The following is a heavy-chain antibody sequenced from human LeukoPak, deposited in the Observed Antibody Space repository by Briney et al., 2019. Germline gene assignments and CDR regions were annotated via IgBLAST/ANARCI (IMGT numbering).Heavy chain of an antibody. Sequence: SETLSLTCTVSGGSISSYYWSWIRQPPGKGLEWIGYIYYSGSTNYNPSLKSRVTISVDTSKNQFSLKLSSVTAADTAVYYCARVRWDIVVVPAAMFDYWGQGTLVTVSS. D-gene: IGHD2-2*01. CDR3: ARVRWDIVVVPAAMFDY. CDR2: IYYSGST. CDR1: GGSISSYY. V-gene: IGHV4-59*08. J-gene: IGHJ4*02.